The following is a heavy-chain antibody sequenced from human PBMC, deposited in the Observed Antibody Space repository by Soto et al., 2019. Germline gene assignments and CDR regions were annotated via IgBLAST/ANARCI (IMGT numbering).Heavy chain of an antibody. CDR1: GYSFTSYW. Sequence: GESLKISCKGSGYSFTSYWIGWVRQMPGKGLEWMGIIYPGDSDTRYSPSFQGQVTISADKSISTAYLQWSSLKASDTAMYYCARRSYCVGDCYSYLQHWGKGTLVSGSS. CDR2: IYPGDSDT. CDR3: ARRSYCVGDCYSYLQH. D-gene: IGHD2-21*02. V-gene: IGHV5-51*01. J-gene: IGHJ1*01.